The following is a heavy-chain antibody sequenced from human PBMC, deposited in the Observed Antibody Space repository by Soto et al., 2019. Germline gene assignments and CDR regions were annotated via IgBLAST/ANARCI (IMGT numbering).Heavy chain of an antibody. V-gene: IGHV3-48*01. J-gene: IGHJ6*03. CDR1: GFTFSTYG. CDR2: ISSSSTTI. Sequence: EVQLAESEGGLVQPGGSLRLSCAASGFTFSTYGMNWVRQAPGKGLEWVSYISSSSTTIYYADSVKGRVTISRDNAKNSLFLQMNSLRAEDTAVYYCVRDEVVVVVPSAGALTHYYYYMDVWGKGTTVTVSS. D-gene: IGHD2-2*01. CDR3: VRDEVVVVVPSAGALTHYYYYMDV.